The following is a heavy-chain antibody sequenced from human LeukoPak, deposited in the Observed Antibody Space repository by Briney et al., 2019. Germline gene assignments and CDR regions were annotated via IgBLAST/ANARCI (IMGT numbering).Heavy chain of an antibody. CDR1: GFTFSSYG. V-gene: IGHV3-30*18. D-gene: IGHD6-19*01. J-gene: IGHJ4*02. Sequence: GGSPRLSFAASGFTFSSYGMHRVRQAPGKGLEWVAVISYDGSNKYYADSVKGRFTISRDNSKNTLYLQMNSLRAEDTAVYYCAKDGSGWAYWGQGTLVTVSS. CDR3: AKDGSGWAY. CDR2: ISYDGSNK.